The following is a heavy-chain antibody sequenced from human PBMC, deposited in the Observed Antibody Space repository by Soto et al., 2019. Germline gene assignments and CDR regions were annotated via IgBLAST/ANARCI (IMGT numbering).Heavy chain of an antibody. CDR3: ARVPTYYSPYYSYAMDV. Sequence: PGGSLRLSCAASGFTFSNYEMNWVRQSPGEGLEWVSYISSSGSTISYADSVKGRFTISRDNAKDSLYLQMKSLRAEDTAVYYCARVPTYYSPYYSYAMDVWGQGTTVTVSS. CDR1: GFTFSNYE. CDR2: ISSSGSTI. D-gene: IGHD3-10*01. J-gene: IGHJ6*02. V-gene: IGHV3-48*03.